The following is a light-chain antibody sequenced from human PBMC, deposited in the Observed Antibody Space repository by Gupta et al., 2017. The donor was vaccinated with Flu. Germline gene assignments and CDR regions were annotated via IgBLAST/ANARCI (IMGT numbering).Light chain of an antibody. CDR2: EVS. CDR1: SSDVGGYNY. J-gene: IGLJ1*01. Sequence: QSITISCTGTSSDVGGYNYVSWYQQHPGKAPKLMIYEVSNRPSGVSNRFSGSKSGNTASLTISGLQSEDEADYYCSSYTSSRGVFGTGTKVTVI. CDR3: SSYTSSRGV. V-gene: IGLV2-14*01.